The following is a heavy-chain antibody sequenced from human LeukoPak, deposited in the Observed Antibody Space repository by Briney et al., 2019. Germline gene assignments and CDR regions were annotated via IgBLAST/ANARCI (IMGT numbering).Heavy chain of an antibody. Sequence: SQTLSLTCTVSGGSISSGSYYWSWIRQPAGKGLEWIGRIYTSGSTNYNPSLKSRVTISVDTSKNQFSLKLSSVTAADTAVYYCARDVPYYDFWSGYPNWFDPWGQGTLVTVSS. CDR3: ARDVPYYDFWSGYPNWFDP. CDR2: IYTSGST. V-gene: IGHV4-61*02. D-gene: IGHD3-3*01. CDR1: GGSISSGSYY. J-gene: IGHJ5*02.